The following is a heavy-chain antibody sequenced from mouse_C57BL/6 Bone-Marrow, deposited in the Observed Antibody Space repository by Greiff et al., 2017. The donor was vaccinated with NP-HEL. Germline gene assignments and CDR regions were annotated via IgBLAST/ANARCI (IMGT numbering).Heavy chain of an antibody. D-gene: IGHD2-4*01. J-gene: IGHJ2*01. CDR2: IWSGGST. CDR3: ARKGVYYDYFDY. CDR1: GFSLTSYG. V-gene: IGHV2-2*02. Sequence: VKLLESGPGLVQPSPSLSITCTVSGFSLTSYGVHWVRQSPGKGLEWLGVIWSGGSTDYNAAFISRLSISKDNSKSQVFFKMNSLQANDTAIYYCARKGVYYDYFDYWGQGTTLTVSS.